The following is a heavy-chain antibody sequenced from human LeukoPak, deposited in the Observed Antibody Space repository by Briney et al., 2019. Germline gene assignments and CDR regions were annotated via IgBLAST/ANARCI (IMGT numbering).Heavy chain of an antibody. CDR1: GGSISSGSYY. V-gene: IGHV4-61*02. Sequence: SETLSLTCTVSGGSISSGSYYWSWIRQPAGKGLEWIGRIYTSGSTNYNPSLKSRVTISVDTSKNQFSLKLSSVTAADTAVYYCARDRRTVFWSGSDYYYYVDVWGKGTTVTVSS. CDR3: ARDRRTVFWSGSDYYYYVDV. CDR2: IYTSGST. D-gene: IGHD3-3*01. J-gene: IGHJ6*03.